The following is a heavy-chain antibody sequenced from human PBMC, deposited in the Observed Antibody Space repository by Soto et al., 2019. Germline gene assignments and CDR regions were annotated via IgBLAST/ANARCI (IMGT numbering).Heavy chain of an antibody. Sequence: SETLCLTCAVSGGSISSSNWRRGVRQPPWKRLEWIGEIYHSGSTNYTPSLKRRVTISVDKSKHKFSLKLSPVPAEAPAVYYVVTGRPHYYGSGSYPDYGMDVWGQGTTVTVSS. CDR2: IYHSGST. J-gene: IGHJ6*02. V-gene: IGHV4-4*02. CDR1: GGSISSSNW. D-gene: IGHD3-10*01. CDR3: VTGRPHYYGSGSYPDYGMDV.